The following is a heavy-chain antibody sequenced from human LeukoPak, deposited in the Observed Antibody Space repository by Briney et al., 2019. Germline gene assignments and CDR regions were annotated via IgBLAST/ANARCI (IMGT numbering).Heavy chain of an antibody. J-gene: IGHJ4*02. CDR1: GDSISSGGFY. CDR3: ARGRYAGAFYEFDY. CDR2: IYHTGTT. D-gene: IGHD5/OR15-5a*01. Sequence: SETLSLTCTVSGDSISSGGFYWAWIRQTPGKGLEWIAAIYHTGTTRYNSSLKSRVTISVDTSSNQFSLKLTSVTATDTAVYYCARGRYAGAFYEFDYWGQGTLVTVSS. V-gene: IGHV4-39*01.